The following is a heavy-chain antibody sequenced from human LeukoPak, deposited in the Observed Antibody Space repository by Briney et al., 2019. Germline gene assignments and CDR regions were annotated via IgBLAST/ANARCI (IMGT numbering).Heavy chain of an antibody. CDR1: GLTFRNYA. J-gene: IGHJ4*02. CDR3: AKGSGSSCYSPCDY. CDR2: ICANDGNT. V-gene: IGHV3-23*01. Sequence: GGSLRLSCAASGLTFRNYAMSWVRQAPGKGLEWVSVICANDGNTYYADAVKGRFTISRDNSKDTLSLQMDSLRAEDTAVYYCAKGSGSSCYSPCDYWGQGILVTVSS. D-gene: IGHD2-15*01.